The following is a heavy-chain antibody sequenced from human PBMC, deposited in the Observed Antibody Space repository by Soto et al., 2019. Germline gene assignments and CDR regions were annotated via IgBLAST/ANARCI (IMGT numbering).Heavy chain of an antibody. J-gene: IGHJ6*02. D-gene: IGHD6-6*01. Sequence: ASVKVSCKVSGYTLTELSMHWVRQAPGKGLEWMGGFDPEDGETIYAQKFQGRVTMTEDTSTDTAYMELSSLRSEDTAVYYCATDTPASIAARRHYYYGMDVWGQGTTVTAP. CDR1: GYTLTELS. CDR3: ATDTPASIAARRHYYYGMDV. CDR2: FDPEDGET. V-gene: IGHV1-24*01.